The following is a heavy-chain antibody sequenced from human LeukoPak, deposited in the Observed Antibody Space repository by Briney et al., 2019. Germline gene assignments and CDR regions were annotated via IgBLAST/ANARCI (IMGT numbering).Heavy chain of an antibody. CDR1: GGSISSHY. Sequence: SETLSLTCTVSGGSISSHYWSWIRQPPGKGLERIGYIHYSGSTNYNPSLKSRVTISVDTSKNQFSLKLSSVTAADTAVYYCARGYLSRWYWFDPWGQGTLVTVSS. CDR2: IHYSGST. D-gene: IGHD1-1*01. CDR3: ARGYLSRWYWFDP. J-gene: IGHJ5*02. V-gene: IGHV4-59*11.